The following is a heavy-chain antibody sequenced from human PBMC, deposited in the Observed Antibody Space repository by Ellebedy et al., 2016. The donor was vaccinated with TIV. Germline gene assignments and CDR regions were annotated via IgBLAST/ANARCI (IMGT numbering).Heavy chain of an antibody. CDR1: GGSISRFS. Sequence: SETLSLTXTVSGGSISRFSWTWIRQPPGKGLVWIGYFFFSGETNYNPSFKSRVTMSVDTAQNQFSLNLSSVTAADTAVYYCARFDYDVEGYYGLDVWGQGTTVTASS. D-gene: IGHD3-16*01. V-gene: IGHV4-59*01. CDR2: FFFSGET. CDR3: ARFDYDVEGYYGLDV. J-gene: IGHJ6*02.